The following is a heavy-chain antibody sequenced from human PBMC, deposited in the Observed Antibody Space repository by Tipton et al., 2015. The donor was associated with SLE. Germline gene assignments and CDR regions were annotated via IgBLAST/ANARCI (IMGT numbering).Heavy chain of an antibody. Sequence: TLSLTCTVSGGSISSYYCSWIRQPPGKGLEWIGEINHSGSTNYNPSLKSRVTISVDTSKKQFSLKLSSVTAADTAVYYCARDSSGYSIFFDYWGQGTLVTVSS. V-gene: IGHV4-34*01. CDR3: ARDSSGYSIFFDY. D-gene: IGHD3-22*01. J-gene: IGHJ4*02. CDR1: GGSISSYY. CDR2: INHSGST.